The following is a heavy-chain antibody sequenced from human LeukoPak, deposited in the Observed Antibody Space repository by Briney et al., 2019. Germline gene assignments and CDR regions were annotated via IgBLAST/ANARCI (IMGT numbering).Heavy chain of an antibody. CDR2: IWNDGSQK. CDR3: ARSKGQGSRGRGYYFDY. V-gene: IGHV3-30*19. Sequence: GGSLRLSCATSGFSFSFYGMQWVRQAPGKGLEWVAVIWNDGSQKYYADSVKGRFTISRDNSKNTLYLQMNSLRAEDTAVYYCARSKGQGSRGRGYYFDYWGQGTLVTVSS. CDR1: GFSFSFYG. D-gene: IGHD3-10*01. J-gene: IGHJ4*02.